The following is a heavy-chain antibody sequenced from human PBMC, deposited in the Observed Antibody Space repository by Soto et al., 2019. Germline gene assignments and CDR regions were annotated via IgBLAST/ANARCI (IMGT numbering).Heavy chain of an antibody. D-gene: IGHD3-3*02. CDR1: GYTLTSYA. V-gene: IGHV1-3*01. J-gene: IGHJ6*02. Sequence: ASAKVSCKASGYTLTSYAMHWVRQAPGQRLEWMGWINAGNGNTKYSQKFQGRVTITRDTSASTAYMELSSLRSEDTAVYYCARASFSLSYYYYGMDVWGQGTTVTVSS. CDR3: ARASFSLSYYYYGMDV. CDR2: INAGNGNT.